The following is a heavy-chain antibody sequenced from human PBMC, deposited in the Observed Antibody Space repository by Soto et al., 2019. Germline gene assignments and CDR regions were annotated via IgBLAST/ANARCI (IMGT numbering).Heavy chain of an antibody. Sequence: EVQLLESGGGLVQPGGSLRLSCAASGFTFSSYAMSWVRQAPGKGLEWVSAISGSGGSTYYADSVKGRFTISRDNSKNTLYLQMNSLRAGDTAVYYCANGQYCSSTSCYVGAFDIWGQGTMVTVSS. J-gene: IGHJ3*02. CDR3: ANGQYCSSTSCYVGAFDI. V-gene: IGHV3-23*01. D-gene: IGHD2-2*01. CDR1: GFTFSSYA. CDR2: ISGSGGST.